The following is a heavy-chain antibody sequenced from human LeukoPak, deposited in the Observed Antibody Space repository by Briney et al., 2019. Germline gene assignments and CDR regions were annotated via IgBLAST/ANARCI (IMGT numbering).Heavy chain of an antibody. Sequence: GGSLRLSCVVSGFTFTNYWMTWVRQAPGKGLEWVASIKQGGSERHYVDSVKGRFTISRDDAKNSLDLQMNSLRAEDTAVYYCARDPYYDFWSGYYGADYGMDVWGQGTTVTVSS. CDR3: ARDPYYDFWSGYYGADYGMDV. J-gene: IGHJ6*02. CDR2: IKQGGSER. D-gene: IGHD3-3*01. CDR1: GFTFTNYW. V-gene: IGHV3-7*03.